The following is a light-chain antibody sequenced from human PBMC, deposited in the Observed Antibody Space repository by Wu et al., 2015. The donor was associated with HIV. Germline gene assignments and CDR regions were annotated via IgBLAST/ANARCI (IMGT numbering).Light chain of an antibody. CDR3: QQYGSSNT. CDR2: GAS. CDR1: QSISHN. Sequence: EIVLTQSPGTLSLSPGERATLSCRANQSISHNLAWYQQKPGQAPRLLIYGASSRATDIPDRFRGSESGADFTLTISRLEPEDFAIYYCQQYGSSNTFGQGTKLEIK. J-gene: IGKJ2*01. V-gene: IGKV3-20*01.